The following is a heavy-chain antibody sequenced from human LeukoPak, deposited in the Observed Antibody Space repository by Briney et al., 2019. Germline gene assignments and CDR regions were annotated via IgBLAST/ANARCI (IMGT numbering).Heavy chain of an antibody. Sequence: GGSLRLSCVASGFTFSSYAMSWVRQAPGKGLEWVSAISGSGGSTYYADSVKGRFTISRDNSKNTLYLQMNSLRAEDTAVYYCAKDCTAMVMGDAFDIWGQGTMVTVPS. CDR2: ISGSGGST. J-gene: IGHJ3*02. V-gene: IGHV3-23*01. CDR3: AKDCTAMVMGDAFDI. D-gene: IGHD5-18*01. CDR1: GFTFSSYA.